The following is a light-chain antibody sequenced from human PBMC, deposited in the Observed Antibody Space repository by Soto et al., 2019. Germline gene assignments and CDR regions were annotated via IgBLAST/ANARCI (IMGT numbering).Light chain of an antibody. CDR2: DVS. CDR1: SSDVGGYNY. Sequence: QSALTQPASVSGSPGQSITISCTGTSSDVGGYNYVSWYQQHPRKAPKLMIYDVSNRPSGVSNRFSGSKSGNKASLTISGHQAEDEADYYCSSYTSSSTPHYVVFGGGTKLTVL. J-gene: IGLJ2*01. CDR3: SSYTSSSTPHYVV. V-gene: IGLV2-14*01.